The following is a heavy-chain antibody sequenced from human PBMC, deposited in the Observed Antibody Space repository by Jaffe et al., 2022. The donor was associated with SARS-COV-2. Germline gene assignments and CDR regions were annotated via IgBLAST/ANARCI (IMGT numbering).Heavy chain of an antibody. V-gene: IGHV4-31*03. CDR2: IYYSGST. CDR1: GGSISSGGYY. CDR3: ARQSVFLRKYTGDYYYYGMDV. D-gene: IGHD2-2*02. Sequence: QVQLQESGPGLVKPSQTLSLTCTVSGGSISSGGYYWSWIRQHPGKGLEWIGYIYYSGSTYYNPSLKSRVTISVDTSKNQFSLKLSSVTAADTAVYYCARQSVFLRKYTGDYYYYGMDVWGQGTTVTVSS. J-gene: IGHJ6*02.